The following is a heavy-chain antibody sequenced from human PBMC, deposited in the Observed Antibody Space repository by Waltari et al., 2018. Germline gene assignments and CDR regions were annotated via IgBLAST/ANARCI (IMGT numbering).Heavy chain of an antibody. J-gene: IGHJ6*02. CDR3: ARTPTRYYYYYGMDV. CDR1: GGSISSYY. Sequence: QVQLQESGPGLVKPSETLSLTCTVSGGSISSYYWSWIRQPPGKGLGWIGYIYYSGSTNYNPSLKSRVTISVDTSKNQFSLKLSSVTAADTAVYYCARTPTRYYYYYGMDVWGQGTTVTVSS. V-gene: IGHV4-59*01. CDR2: IYYSGST.